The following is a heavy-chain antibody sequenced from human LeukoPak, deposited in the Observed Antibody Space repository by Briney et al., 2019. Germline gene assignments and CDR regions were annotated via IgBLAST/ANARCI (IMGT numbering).Heavy chain of an antibody. CDR2: IYHSGST. V-gene: IGHV4-4*02. CDR1: GGSISSSNW. Sequence: PSETLSLTCAVSGGSISSSNWWSWVRQPPGKGLEWIGEIYHSGSTNYNPSLKSRVTISVDKSKNQFSLKLSSVTAADTAVYYCAKDSSGYYQTNYFDYWGQGTLVTVSS. D-gene: IGHD3-22*01. CDR3: AKDSSGYYQTNYFDY. J-gene: IGHJ4*02.